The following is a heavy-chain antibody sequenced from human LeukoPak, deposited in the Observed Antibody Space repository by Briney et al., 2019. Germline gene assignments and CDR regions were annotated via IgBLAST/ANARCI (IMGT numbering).Heavy chain of an antibody. CDR3: ARAGPRGHSNYVDY. J-gene: IGHJ4*02. D-gene: IGHD4-11*01. V-gene: IGHV3-11*04. CDR1: GFTFSDYY. Sequence: GGSLRLSCAASGFTFSDYYMSWIRQAPGKGLEWVSYISSSGSIIYYADSVKGRFTISRDNAQNSLYLQMNSLRAEDTAVYYCARAGPRGHSNYVDYWGQGTLVTVSS. CDR2: ISSSGSII.